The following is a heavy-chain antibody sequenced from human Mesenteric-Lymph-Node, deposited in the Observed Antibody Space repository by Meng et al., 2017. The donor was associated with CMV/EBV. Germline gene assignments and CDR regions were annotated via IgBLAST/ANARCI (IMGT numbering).Heavy chain of an antibody. CDR2: ISSSGSTI. CDR1: GFTFSSHE. D-gene: IGHD2-2*01. Sequence: GESLKISCAASGFTFSSHEMNWVRQAPGKGLEWVSYISSSGSTIYYADSVKGRFTISRDNAKNSLYLQMNSLRAEDTAVYYCAKDDIVVVPAATNDYYYYGMDVWGQGTTVTVSS. V-gene: IGHV3-48*03. CDR3: AKDDIVVVPAATNDYYYYGMDV. J-gene: IGHJ6*02.